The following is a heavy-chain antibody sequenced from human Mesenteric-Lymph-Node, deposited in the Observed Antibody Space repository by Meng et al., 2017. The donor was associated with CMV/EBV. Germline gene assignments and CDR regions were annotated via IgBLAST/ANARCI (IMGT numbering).Heavy chain of an antibody. CDR1: GFTFNTYG. D-gene: IGHD3-3*01. Sequence: GESLKISCEASGFTFNTYGFHWVRQAPGKGLEWVTFIRYDGGKDYYAESVKGRFTISRDNAKNSLYLQMNSLRAEDTAVYYCARDHRGNLEWLLYGYYYYGMDVWGQGTTVTVSS. V-gene: IGHV3-30*02. CDR2: IRYDGGKD. CDR3: ARDHRGNLEWLLYGYYYYGMDV. J-gene: IGHJ6*02.